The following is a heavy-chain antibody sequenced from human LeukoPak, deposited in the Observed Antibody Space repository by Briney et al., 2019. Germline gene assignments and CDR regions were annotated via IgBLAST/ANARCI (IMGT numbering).Heavy chain of an antibody. J-gene: IGHJ5*02. D-gene: IGHD3-10*01. CDR2: IIPIFGIA. CDR1: GGTFSSYA. V-gene: IGHV1-69*04. Sequence: GASVKVSCKASGGTFSSYAISWVRQAPGQGLEWMGRIIPIFGIANYAQKFQGRVTITADKSTSTAYMELSSLRSEDTAVYYCGSTIRGENWFDPWGQGTLVTVSS. CDR3: GSTIRGENWFDP.